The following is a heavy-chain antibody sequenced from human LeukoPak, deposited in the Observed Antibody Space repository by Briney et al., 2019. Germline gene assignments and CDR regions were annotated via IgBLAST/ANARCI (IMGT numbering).Heavy chain of an antibody. CDR2: ISSSSSYI. D-gene: IGHD3-10*01. Sequence: PGGPLRLSCAASGFTFSSYSMNWVRQAPGKGLEWVSSISSSSSYIYYADSVKGRFTISRDNAKNSLYLQMNSLRAEDTAVYYCARDMMVRGPGDYWGQGTLVTVSS. CDR3: ARDMMVRGPGDY. J-gene: IGHJ4*02. V-gene: IGHV3-21*01. CDR1: GFTFSSYS.